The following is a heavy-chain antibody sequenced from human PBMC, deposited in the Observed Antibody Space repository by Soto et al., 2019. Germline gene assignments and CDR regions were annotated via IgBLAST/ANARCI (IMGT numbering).Heavy chain of an antibody. CDR3: AKEKSITNSGYDAFDI. J-gene: IGHJ3*02. D-gene: IGHD5-18*01. V-gene: IGHV3-48*03. CDR2: INSGGSRI. CDR1: GFTFSSYE. Sequence: PGGSLRLSCAASGFTFSSYEMDWVRQVPGKGLEWVAYINSGGSRIYYGDSVKGRFTISRDDARNSLYLQMNSLRAEDTAVYYCAKEKSITNSGYDAFDIWGLGTMVTVSS.